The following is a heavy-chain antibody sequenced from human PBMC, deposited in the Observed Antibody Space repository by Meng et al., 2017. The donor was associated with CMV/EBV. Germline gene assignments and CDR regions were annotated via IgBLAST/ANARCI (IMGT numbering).Heavy chain of an antibody. CDR3: ASSNEGGNPGFRAVYFQH. D-gene: IGHD4-23*01. J-gene: IGHJ1*01. CDR2: INPSGGST. V-gene: IGHV1-46*01. Sequence: ASVKVSCKASGYTFTSYYMHWVRQAPGQGLEWMGIINPSGGSTSYAQKFQGRVTMTRDTSTSTVYMELSSLRSEDTAVYYCASSNEGGNPGFRAVYFQHWGQGTLVTVSS. CDR1: GYTFTSYY.